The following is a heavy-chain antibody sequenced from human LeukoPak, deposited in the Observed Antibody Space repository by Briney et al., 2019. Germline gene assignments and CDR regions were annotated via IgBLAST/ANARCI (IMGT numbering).Heavy chain of an antibody. Sequence: SETLSLTCAVYGGSFSGYYWSWIRQPPGKGLEWIGEINHSGSTNYNPSLKSRVTISVDTSKNQFSLKLSSVTATDTAVYYCARGYYYDSSGYTLDYWGQGTLVTVSS. D-gene: IGHD3-22*01. J-gene: IGHJ4*02. CDR2: INHSGST. V-gene: IGHV4-34*01. CDR3: ARGYYYDSSGYTLDY. CDR1: GGSFSGYY.